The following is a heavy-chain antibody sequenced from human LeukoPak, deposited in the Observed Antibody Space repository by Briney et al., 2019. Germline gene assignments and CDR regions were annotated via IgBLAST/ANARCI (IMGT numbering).Heavy chain of an antibody. CDR1: GYTFIDYY. Sequence: ASVKVSCKASGYTFIDYYMHWVRQAPGQGLEWMGWINPNSGDTNYAQKFQGRVTMTRDTSITTAYMELRTLRSDDTAVYYCARDRQGLTAGANNWFDPWGQGTLVSVSS. CDR2: INPNSGDT. D-gene: IGHD6-13*01. J-gene: IGHJ5*02. CDR3: ARDRQGLTAGANNWFDP. V-gene: IGHV1-2*02.